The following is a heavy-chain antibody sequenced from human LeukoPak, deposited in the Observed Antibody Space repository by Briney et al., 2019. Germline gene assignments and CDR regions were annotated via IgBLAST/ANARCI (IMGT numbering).Heavy chain of an antibody. CDR1: GGSFSGYY. J-gene: IGHJ4*02. Sequence: SETLSLTCAVYGGSFSGYYWSWIRQPPGKGLEWIGEINHSGSTNYNPSLKSRVTISVDTSKNQFSLKLSSVTAADTAVYYCARSHYYDSSGYLTEFDYWGQGTLVTVSS. CDR2: INHSGST. V-gene: IGHV4-34*01. CDR3: ARSHYYDSSGYLTEFDY. D-gene: IGHD3-22*01.